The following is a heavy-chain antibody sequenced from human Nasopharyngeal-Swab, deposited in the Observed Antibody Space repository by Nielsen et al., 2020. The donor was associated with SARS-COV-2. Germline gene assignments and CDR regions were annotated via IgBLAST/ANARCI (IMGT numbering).Heavy chain of an antibody. D-gene: IGHD6-13*01. Sequence: VRQAPGKGLVWVSRINSDGSSTSYADSVKGRFTISRDNAKNTLYLQMNSLRAEDTAVYYCASFSSSWPNFDYWGQGTLVTVSS. CDR2: INSDGSST. J-gene: IGHJ4*02. CDR3: ASFSSSWPNFDY. V-gene: IGHV3-74*01.